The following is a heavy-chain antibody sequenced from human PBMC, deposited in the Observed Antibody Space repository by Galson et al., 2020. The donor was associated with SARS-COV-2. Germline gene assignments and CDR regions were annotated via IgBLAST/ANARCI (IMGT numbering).Heavy chain of an antibody. CDR2: ISYDGSNK. D-gene: IGHD3-9*01. CDR3: AKALTEPIDY. Sequence: GESLKISCAASGFTFSSYAMHWVRQAPGKGLEWVAVISYDGSNKYYADSVKGRFTISRDNSKNTLYLQMNSLRAEDTAVYYCAKALTEPIDYWGQGTLVAVSA. CDR1: GFTFSSYA. V-gene: IGHV3-30*04. J-gene: IGHJ4*02.